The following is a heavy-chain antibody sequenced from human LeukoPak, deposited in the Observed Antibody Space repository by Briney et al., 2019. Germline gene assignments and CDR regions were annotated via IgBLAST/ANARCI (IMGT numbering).Heavy chain of an antibody. CDR2: IKQDGSEK. J-gene: IGHJ4*02. V-gene: IGHV3-7*01. CDR3: ARGRVVVPAAINYFDY. D-gene: IGHD2-2*01. CDR1: GFTFSSYW. Sequence: GGSLRLSCAASGFTFSSYWMSWVRQAPGKGLEWVANIKQDGSEKYYVDSVKGRFTISRDNAKNSLHLQMNSLRAEDTAVYYCARGRVVVPAAINYFDYWGQGTLVTVSS.